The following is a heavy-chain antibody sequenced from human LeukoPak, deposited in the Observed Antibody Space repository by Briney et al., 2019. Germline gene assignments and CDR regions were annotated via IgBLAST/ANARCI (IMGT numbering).Heavy chain of an antibody. CDR2: INNDGSST. CDR3: ARAPAKFWSGYYEFDY. CDR1: GFTFSSYW. D-gene: IGHD3-3*01. Sequence: PGGSLRLSCAASGFTFSSYWMHWVRHAPGKGLVWVSRINNDGSSTSYADSVKGRFTISRDNAKNTLYLQMNSLRAEDTAVYYCARAPAKFWSGYYEFDYWGQGTLVTVSS. V-gene: IGHV3-74*01. J-gene: IGHJ4*02.